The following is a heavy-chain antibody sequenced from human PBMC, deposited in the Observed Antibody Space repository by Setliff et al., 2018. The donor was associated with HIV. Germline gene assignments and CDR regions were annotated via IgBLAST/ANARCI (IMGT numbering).Heavy chain of an antibody. Sequence: AGGSLRLSCAASGFTFDDYGMGWVRQAPGKGLEWVSGINGNGGSTGYADSVKGRFTISRDNAKNSLYLEMNTLRAEDTALYYCARDSASPLYSGIYYAISFFDYWGQGSLVTVS. CDR3: ARDSASPLYSGIYYAISFFDY. J-gene: IGHJ4*02. D-gene: IGHD1-26*01. V-gene: IGHV3-20*04. CDR2: INGNGGST. CDR1: GFTFDDYG.